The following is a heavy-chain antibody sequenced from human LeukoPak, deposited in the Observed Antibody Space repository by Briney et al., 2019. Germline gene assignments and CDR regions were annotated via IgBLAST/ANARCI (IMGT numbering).Heavy chain of an antibody. V-gene: IGHV3-30-3*01. CDR2: ISYDGSNK. D-gene: IGHD6-13*01. Sequence: PGGSLRLSCAASGFTFSSYAMHWVRQAPGKGLEWVAVISYDGSNKYYAGSVKGRFTISRDNSKNTLYLQMNSLRAEDTALYYCAKMSRYSSSWYPGYFDYWGQGTLVTVSS. J-gene: IGHJ4*02. CDR1: GFTFSSYA. CDR3: AKMSRYSSSWYPGYFDY.